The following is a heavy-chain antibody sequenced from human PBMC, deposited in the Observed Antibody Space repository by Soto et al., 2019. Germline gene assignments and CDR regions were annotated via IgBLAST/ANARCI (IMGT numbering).Heavy chain of an antibody. D-gene: IGHD1-26*01. J-gene: IGHJ4*02. CDR3: AKDIVGATMGYFDY. CDR2: ISWNSGSI. CDR1: GFTFDDYA. V-gene: IGHV3-9*01. Sequence: SGGSLRLSCAASGFTFDDYAMHWVRQAPGKGLEWVSGISWNSGSIGYADSVKGRFTISRDNAKNSLYLQMNSLRAEDTALYYCAKDIVGATMGYFDYWGQGTLVTVSS.